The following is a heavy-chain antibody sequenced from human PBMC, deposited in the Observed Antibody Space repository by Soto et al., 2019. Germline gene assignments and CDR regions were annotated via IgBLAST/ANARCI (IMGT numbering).Heavy chain of an antibody. CDR1: GFTFSSYW. CDR2: INSDGSST. CDR3: ARESSVVVTDTSFDY. J-gene: IGHJ4*02. D-gene: IGHD2-21*02. V-gene: IGHV3-74*01. Sequence: EVQLVESGGGLVQPGGSLRLSCAASGFTFSSYWMHWVRQAPGKGLVWVSSINSDGSSTRYADSVKGRFTISRDNAKNTLYLQMSSLRAEDTAVYYCARESSVVVTDTSFDYWGQGTLVTVSS.